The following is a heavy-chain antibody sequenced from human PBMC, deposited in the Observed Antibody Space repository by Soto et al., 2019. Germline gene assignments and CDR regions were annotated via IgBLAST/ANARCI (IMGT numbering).Heavy chain of an antibody. D-gene: IGHD1-26*01. CDR3: ARGDRGAFDL. Sequence: GESLKISCAASGFTLDYYWMHWVRQAPGKGLVWVSRIYSDGTSTTYADSVKGRFTISRDNAKNTVSLQMNSLRADDAAVYYCARGDRGAFDLWGQGTVVTVSS. V-gene: IGHV3-74*01. J-gene: IGHJ3*01. CDR2: IYSDGTST. CDR1: GFTLDYYW.